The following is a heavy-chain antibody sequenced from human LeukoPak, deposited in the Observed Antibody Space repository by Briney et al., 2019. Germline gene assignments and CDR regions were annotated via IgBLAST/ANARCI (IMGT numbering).Heavy chain of an antibody. CDR2: ISYDGSNK. J-gene: IGHJ4*02. CDR1: GFTFSSYA. CDR3: VKDGGLDFGAVTNYF. Sequence: PGRSLRLSCAASGFTFSSYAMHWVRQAPGKGLEWVAVISYDGSNKYYADSVKGRFTISSDNSKNTLYLQMNSLRDEDTAVYYCVKDGGLDFGAVTNYFWGQGTLVTVSS. V-gene: IGHV3-30-3*01. D-gene: IGHD3-3*01.